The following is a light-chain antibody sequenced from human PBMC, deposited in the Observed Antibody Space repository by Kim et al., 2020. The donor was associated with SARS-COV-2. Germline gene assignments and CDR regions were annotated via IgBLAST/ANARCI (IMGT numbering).Light chain of an antibody. CDR2: DAS. CDR1: QSVSSY. Sequence: SPAERATLSCRASQSVSSYLAWYQQKPGQAPRRLIYDASNRATGIPARFSGSGSGTDFTLTISSLEPEDFAVYYCQQRSNWPPLTFGGGTKVDIK. J-gene: IGKJ4*01. V-gene: IGKV3-11*01. CDR3: QQRSNWPPLT.